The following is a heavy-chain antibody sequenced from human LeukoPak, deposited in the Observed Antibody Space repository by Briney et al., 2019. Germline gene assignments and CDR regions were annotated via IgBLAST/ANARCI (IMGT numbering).Heavy chain of an antibody. CDR1: GFTFSSYG. Sequence: GGSLRLSCAASGFTFSSYGMHWVRQAPGKGLEWVAFIRYDGSNKYYADSVKGRSTISRDNSKNTLYLQMNSLRAEDTAVYYCAKVDYYDSSGQYYFDYWGQGTLVTVSS. CDR3: AKVDYYDSSGQYYFDY. J-gene: IGHJ4*02. D-gene: IGHD3-22*01. CDR2: IRYDGSNK. V-gene: IGHV3-30*02.